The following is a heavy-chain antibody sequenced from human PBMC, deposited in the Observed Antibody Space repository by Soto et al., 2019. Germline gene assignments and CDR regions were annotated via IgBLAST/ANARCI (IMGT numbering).Heavy chain of an antibody. CDR1: NDSLSSHF. CDR3: AGASSRVSSVVAAY. V-gene: IGHV1-46*01. D-gene: IGHD2-15*01. CDR2: INPGPNSA. Sequence: QVQLLQSGAAVRKPGASVTVSCKASNDSLSSHFIHWVRQAPGEGLDWMGIINPGPNSACYSKEVPGSLTLTSDMPSRTVYMQLSNLRSDDTAVYYCAGASSRVSSVVAAYWGQGTLVTVSS. J-gene: IGHJ4*02.